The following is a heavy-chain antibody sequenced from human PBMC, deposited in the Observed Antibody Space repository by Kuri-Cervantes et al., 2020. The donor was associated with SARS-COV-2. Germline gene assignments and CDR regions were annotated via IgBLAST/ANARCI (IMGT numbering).Heavy chain of an antibody. D-gene: IGHD2-21*01. J-gene: IGHJ4*02. CDR3: ARDEGKGGHCLGH. V-gene: IGHV1-2*02. CDR2: IDPSSGGT. Sequence: ASVKVSCKSSEYTFTDYFIHWVRQAPGQGLEWMGWIDPSSGGTNSAQNFQGRVTMTRDTSISTAYMELRRLRSDDTAVYYCARDEGKGGHCLGHWGQGTLVTVSS. CDR1: EYTFTDYF.